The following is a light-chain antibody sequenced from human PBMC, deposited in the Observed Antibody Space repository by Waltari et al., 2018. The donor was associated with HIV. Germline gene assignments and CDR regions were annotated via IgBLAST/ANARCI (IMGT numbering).Light chain of an antibody. V-gene: IGKV3-11*01. CDR3: QQRTNWL. J-gene: IGKJ4*01. CDR2: DAS. Sequence: EIVLTQSPATLSLLPGERATLSCRASQSIAAYLAWYQQKPGQAPRLLISDASNRATGVPARFSGSVSGTDFTLTISSLEPEDFAVYYCQQRTNWLFGGGTKVEIK. CDR1: QSIAAY.